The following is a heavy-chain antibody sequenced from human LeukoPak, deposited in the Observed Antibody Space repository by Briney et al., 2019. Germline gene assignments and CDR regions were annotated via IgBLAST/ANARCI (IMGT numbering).Heavy chain of an antibody. CDR2: IQPDGSEQ. J-gene: IGHJ5*02. Sequence: PGGSLRLSCAASGFTFSSQWMSWVRQAPGKGLEWVGNIQPDGSEQYPVDSVKGRFTISRDNARHSLFMQMNSLRVEDTAVYYCASQSYARFDPWGQGTLVTVSS. CDR1: GFTFSSQW. V-gene: IGHV3-7*01. CDR3: ASQSYARFDP. D-gene: IGHD3-16*01.